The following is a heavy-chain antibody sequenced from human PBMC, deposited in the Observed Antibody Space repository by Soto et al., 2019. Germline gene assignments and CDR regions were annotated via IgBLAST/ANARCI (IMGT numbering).Heavy chain of an antibody. D-gene: IGHD2-8*02. CDR1: GFTFSSYG. Sequence: QVQLVESGGGVVQPGRSLRLSCAASGFTFSSYGMHWVRQAPGKGLEWVAVISYDGSNKYYADSVKGRFTISRDNSKNTLYLQMNSLRAEDTAVYYCAIVTGGNWGQGTLVTVS. J-gene: IGHJ4*02. CDR3: AIVTGGN. V-gene: IGHV3-30*03. CDR2: ISYDGSNK.